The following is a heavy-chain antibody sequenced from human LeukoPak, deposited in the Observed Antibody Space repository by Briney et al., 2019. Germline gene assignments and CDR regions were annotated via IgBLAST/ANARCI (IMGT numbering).Heavy chain of an antibody. CDR1: DGSFSDNT. Sequence: WETLSLTCAVYDGSFSDNTKGLMWIGEMNHSGSTNYNPSLKSRVTISVDTSKNQFSLKLSSVTAADTAVYYCARRGYSYGYELGAFDIWGQGTMVTVSS. J-gene: IGHJ3*02. D-gene: IGHD5-18*01. V-gene: IGHV4-34*01. CDR3: ARRGYSYGYELGAFDI. CDR2: MNHSGST.